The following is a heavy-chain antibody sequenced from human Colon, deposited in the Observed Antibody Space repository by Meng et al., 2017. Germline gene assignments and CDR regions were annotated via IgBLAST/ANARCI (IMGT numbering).Heavy chain of an antibody. CDR3: ARGTGDIRVGFDY. CDR2: IHHSGRT. CDR1: GASIMCLNW. D-gene: IGHD7-27*01. V-gene: IGHV4-4*02. J-gene: IGHJ4*02. Sequence: LQEAGPGPGKPSGTPSLTCTVSGASIMCLNWWTWVRQPPGKGLEWIGEIHHSGRTNSMPSLKSRVTLSLDKSKNQFSLSMTSVTAADTAVYYCARGTGDIRVGFDYWGQGTLVTVSS.